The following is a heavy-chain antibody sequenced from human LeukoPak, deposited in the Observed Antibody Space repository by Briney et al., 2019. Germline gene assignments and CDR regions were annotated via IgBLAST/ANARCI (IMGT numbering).Heavy chain of an antibody. CDR3: ARGDGGYDFFDY. CDR2: ISAYNGNT. Sequence: ASVKVSCKAYGYTFTGYYLHWVRQAPGQGLEWMGWISAYNGNTNYAQKLQGRVTMTTDTSTSTAYMELRSLTSDDTAVYYCARGDGGYDFFDYWGQGTLVTVSS. D-gene: IGHD5-12*01. CDR1: GYTFTGYY. V-gene: IGHV1-18*04. J-gene: IGHJ4*02.